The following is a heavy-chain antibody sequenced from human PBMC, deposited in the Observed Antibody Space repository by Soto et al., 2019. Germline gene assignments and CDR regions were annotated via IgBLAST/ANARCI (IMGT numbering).Heavy chain of an antibody. D-gene: IGHD3-3*01. Sequence: QVQLVQSGAEVKKPGASVKVSCKASGYTFTSYGISWVRQAPGQGLEWMGWISAYNGNTNYAQKLQGRVTMTTDTSTSTAYMELRSLRSDDTDVYYCARDQYYDFWSGPNWFDPWGQGTLVTVSS. J-gene: IGHJ5*02. CDR2: ISAYNGNT. CDR1: GYTFTSYG. CDR3: ARDQYYDFWSGPNWFDP. V-gene: IGHV1-18*01.